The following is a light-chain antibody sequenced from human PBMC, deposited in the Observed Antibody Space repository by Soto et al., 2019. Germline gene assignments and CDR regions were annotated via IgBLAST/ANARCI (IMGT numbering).Light chain of an antibody. Sequence: EIVLTQSPATLSLSPGERATLSCGASQSVGSSYLAWYQHKPGLAPRLLIYDASTRATGIPDRFSGSGSGTDFTLTISRLEPEDFAVYYCPQYGSSPPYTFGLGTKLEIK. CDR2: DAS. CDR3: PQYGSSPPYT. CDR1: QSVGSSY. V-gene: IGKV3D-20*01. J-gene: IGKJ2*01.